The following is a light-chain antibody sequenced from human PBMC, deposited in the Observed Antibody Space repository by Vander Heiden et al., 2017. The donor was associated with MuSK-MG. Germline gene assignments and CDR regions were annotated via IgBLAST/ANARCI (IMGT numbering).Light chain of an antibody. CDR2: AAS. J-gene: IGKJ3*01. Sequence: IRITQSSSSLSASTGDRVTITCRASQGITSYLAWYQQKPCKAPKLLIYAASTLQCGVASRFSGSGCARDFSLTISCRQSEDFAAYYCQQHDSYLPSTFGHGTKVDIK. CDR3: QQHDSYLPST. CDR1: QGITSY. V-gene: IGKV1-8*01.